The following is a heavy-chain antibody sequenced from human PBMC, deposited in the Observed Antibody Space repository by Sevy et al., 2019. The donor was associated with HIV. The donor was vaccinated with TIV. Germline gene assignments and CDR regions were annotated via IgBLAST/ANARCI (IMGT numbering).Heavy chain of an antibody. CDR3: ARWGGGLDV. CDR1: TFTFNDYW. V-gene: IGHV3-7*01. J-gene: IGHJ6*02. Sequence: GGSLRLSCAASTFTFNDYWMNWVRQAPGKGLEWVANINQHGSEKYFVDSVKGRFTISRENAKNSLYLQMNSLRAEDTGVYYFARWGGGLDVWGQGTTVTVSS. D-gene: IGHD3-16*01. CDR2: INQHGSEK.